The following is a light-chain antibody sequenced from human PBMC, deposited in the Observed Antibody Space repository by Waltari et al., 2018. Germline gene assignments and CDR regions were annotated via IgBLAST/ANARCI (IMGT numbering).Light chain of an antibody. J-gene: IGLJ1*01. CDR2: DVI. Sequence: QSALTQPASVSGSPGQSITISCTGTSSDVGGYNYVSWYQQHPGKAPKLMIYDVINRPSGVSNRFSGSKSGNTASLTISGLQAEAEAEYYCSSYTSSSTLVFGTGTKVTVL. V-gene: IGLV2-14*01. CDR3: SSYTSSSTLV. CDR1: SSDVGGYNY.